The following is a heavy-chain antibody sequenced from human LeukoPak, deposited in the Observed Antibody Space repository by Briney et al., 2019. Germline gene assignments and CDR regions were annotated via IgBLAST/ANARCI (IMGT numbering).Heavy chain of an antibody. Sequence: GRSLRLSCAASGFTFSSYGMHWVRQAPGKGLEWVAVILNDGSQEKYADSVKGRFTISRDNSKNTPFLQMNSLRAEDTAVYYCAKFTRSSGDCLWGQGILVTVSS. CDR1: GFTFSSYG. V-gene: IGHV3-33*06. CDR2: ILNDGSQE. J-gene: IGHJ4*02. D-gene: IGHD2-21*01. CDR3: AKFTRSSGDCL.